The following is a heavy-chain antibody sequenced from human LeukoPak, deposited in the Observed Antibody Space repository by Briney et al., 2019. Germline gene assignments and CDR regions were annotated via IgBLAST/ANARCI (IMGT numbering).Heavy chain of an antibody. J-gene: IGHJ4*02. CDR3: ASSGSYRFDY. V-gene: IGHV3-48*02. D-gene: IGHD1-26*01. Sequence: GGSLRLSCAASGFTFSSYSMNWVRQAPGKGLEWVSHITASGTAMFYADSVRGRFTISRDNAKNSLYLQMNSLRDEDTAVYYCASSGSYRFDYWGQGTLVTVSS. CDR1: GFTFSSYS. CDR2: ITASGTAM.